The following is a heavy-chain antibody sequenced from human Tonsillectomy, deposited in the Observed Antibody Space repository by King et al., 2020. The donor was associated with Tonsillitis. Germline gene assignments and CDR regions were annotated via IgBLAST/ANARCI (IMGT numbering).Heavy chain of an antibody. CDR1: GFTFSSYT. CDR3: ARVLFGIDQDIGDGMDV. D-gene: IGHD2-15*01. Sequence: VQLVESGGGVVQPGRSLRLSCAASGFTFSSYTMHWVRQAPGKGLEWVAFISYDGSNKYYADSVKGRFTISRDNSKNTLYLQMNSLRAEDTTVYYCARVLFGIDQDIGDGMDVWGQGTTVTVSS. V-gene: IGHV3-30*04. CDR2: ISYDGSNK. J-gene: IGHJ6*02.